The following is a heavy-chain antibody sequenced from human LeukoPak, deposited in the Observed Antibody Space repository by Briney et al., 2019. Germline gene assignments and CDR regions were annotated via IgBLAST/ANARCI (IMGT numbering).Heavy chain of an antibody. D-gene: IGHD3-10*01. J-gene: IGHJ6*03. Sequence: PSETLSLTCAVYGGSFSGYYWSWIRQPPGKGLEWIGEINHSGSTNYNPSLKSRVTISVDTSKNQFSLKLSSVTAADTAVYYCARGRVNYRPKGGTTYYYGSGSSRYYYYYMDVWGKGTTVTVSS. CDR1: GGSFSGYY. CDR3: ARGRVNYRPKGGTTYYYGSGSSRYYYYYMDV. V-gene: IGHV4-34*01. CDR2: INHSGST.